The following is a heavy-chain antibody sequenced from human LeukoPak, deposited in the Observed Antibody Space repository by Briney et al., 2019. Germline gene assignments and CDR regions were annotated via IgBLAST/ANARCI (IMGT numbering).Heavy chain of an antibody. Sequence: GESLKISCKGSGYSFTSYWIGWVRQMPGKGPEWMGIIYPGDSDTRYSPSFQGQVTISADKSISTAYLQWSSLKASDTAMYYCASRLIYCSSTSCYGQDYWGQGTLVTVSS. J-gene: IGHJ4*02. CDR3: ASRLIYCSSTSCYGQDY. V-gene: IGHV5-51*01. D-gene: IGHD2-2*01. CDR1: GYSFTSYW. CDR2: IYPGDSDT.